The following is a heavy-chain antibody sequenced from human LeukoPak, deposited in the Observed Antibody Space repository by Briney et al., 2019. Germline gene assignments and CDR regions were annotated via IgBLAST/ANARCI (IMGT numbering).Heavy chain of an antibody. D-gene: IGHD3-9*01. V-gene: IGHV3-23*01. CDR3: AKAKNVLRYFDWSPWPANCYYYYMDV. J-gene: IGHJ6*03. CDR2: ISGSGGST. CDR1: GFTFSSYG. Sequence: GGSLRLSCAASGFTFSSYGMSWVRQAPGKGLEWVSAISGSGGSTYYADSVKGRFTISRDNSKNTLYLQMNSLRAEDTAVYYCAKAKNVLRYFDWSPWPANCYYYYMDVWGKGTTVTISS.